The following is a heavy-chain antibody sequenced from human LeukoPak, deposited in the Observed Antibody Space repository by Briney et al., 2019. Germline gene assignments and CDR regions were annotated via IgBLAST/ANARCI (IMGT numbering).Heavy chain of an antibody. CDR3: ARGSSSYGHDYALDY. CDR1: GFTFSDYY. J-gene: IGHJ4*02. Sequence: GGSLRLSCAASGFTFSDYYMSWIRQAPGKGLEWVSYISSSGSTIYYADSVKGRFTISRDNDKNSLYLQMNSLRAEDTAVYYCARGSSSYGHDYALDYWGQGTLVTVSS. D-gene: IGHD4-17*01. CDR2: ISSSGSTI. V-gene: IGHV3-11*01.